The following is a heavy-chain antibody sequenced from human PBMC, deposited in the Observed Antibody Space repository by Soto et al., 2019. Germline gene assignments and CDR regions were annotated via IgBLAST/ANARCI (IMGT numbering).Heavy chain of an antibody. V-gene: IGHV1-8*01. J-gene: IGHJ4*02. D-gene: IGHD1-26*01. CDR3: ARLVRHQRPTIDY. Sequence: ASVKVSCKASGYTFTNYDINWVLQATGQGLEWLGWMNPSSGYTGYAQKFQGRVTMTGDTSISTAYMELSSLTSADTAVYYCARLVRHQRPTIDYWGQGALVTVSS. CDR1: GYTFTNYD. CDR2: MNPSSGYT.